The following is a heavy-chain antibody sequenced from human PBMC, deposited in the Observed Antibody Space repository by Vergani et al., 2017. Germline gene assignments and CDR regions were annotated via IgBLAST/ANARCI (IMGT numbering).Heavy chain of an antibody. CDR3: ARGYYDFWSGYYIGY. Sequence: QVQLQESGPGLVKPSETLSLTCTVSGGSISSYYWSWIRQPPGKGLEWIGYIYYSGSTNYNPSLKSRVTISVDPSKNQFSLKLSSVTAADTAVYYCARGYYDFWSGYYIGYWGQGTLVTVSS. CDR2: IYYSGST. J-gene: IGHJ4*02. V-gene: IGHV4-59*01. D-gene: IGHD3-3*01. CDR1: GGSISSYY.